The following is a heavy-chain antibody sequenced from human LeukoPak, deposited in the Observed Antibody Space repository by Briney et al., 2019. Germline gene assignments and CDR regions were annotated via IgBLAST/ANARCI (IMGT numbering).Heavy chain of an antibody. D-gene: IGHD4-23*01. CDR1: GYTFTRYY. V-gene: IGHV1-46*01. CDR2: INPSGDST. J-gene: IGHJ4*02. CDR3: ARAPGYGGNSDY. Sequence: GASVTVSCKASGYTFTRYYIHWVRQAPGQGLEWMGTINPSGDSTSYAQKFQGRVTMTRDTSTSTVYMELSSLTSEDTAVYYCARAPGYGGNSDYWGQGTLVTVSS.